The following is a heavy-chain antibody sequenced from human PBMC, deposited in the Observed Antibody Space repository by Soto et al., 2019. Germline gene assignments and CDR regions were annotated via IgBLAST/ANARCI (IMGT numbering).Heavy chain of an antibody. J-gene: IGHJ4*02. D-gene: IGHD3-22*01. CDR2: VWSDGSLK. CDR1: GFSFSNYD. V-gene: IGHV3-33*01. CDR3: ARAVYYDSSGFDY. Sequence: WSLRLSCAASGFSFSNYDLHWVRQAPGKGLEWVAVVWSDGSLKYYAESVKGRFTISRDNSQKTVYLQMNSLRAEDTAVYYCARAVYYDSSGFDYWGQGTLVTVSS.